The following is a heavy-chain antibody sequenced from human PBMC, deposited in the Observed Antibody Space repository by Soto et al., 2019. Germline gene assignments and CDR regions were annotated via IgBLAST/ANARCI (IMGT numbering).Heavy chain of an antibody. V-gene: IGHV5-10-1*01. J-gene: IGHJ6*02. CDR2: IDPSDSYT. CDR3: ARLVVVPAATLYYYYGMDV. D-gene: IGHD2-2*01. CDR1: GYSFTSYW. Sequence: GESLKISCKGSGYSFTSYWISWVRQMPGKGLEWMGRIDPSDSYTNYSPSFQGHVTISADKSISTAYLQWSSLKASDTAMYYCARLVVVPAATLYYYYGMDVWGQGPRSPSP.